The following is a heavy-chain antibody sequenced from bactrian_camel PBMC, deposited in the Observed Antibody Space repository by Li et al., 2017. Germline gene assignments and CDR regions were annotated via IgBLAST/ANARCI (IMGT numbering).Heavy chain of an antibody. CDR2: ISPRTT. J-gene: IGHJ6*01. Sequence: HVQLVESGGGSVQPGGSLRLSCEASELAYSAANYCMGWFRQAPGKEREGVALISPRTTRYADSVEGRFTIARGNDKNSVYLELNSLEPEDTAMYYCAATFDNALSTSPSDFSFWGQGTQVTVS. CDR1: ELAYSAANYC. V-gene: IGHV3S1*01. CDR3: AATFDNALSTSPSDFSF.